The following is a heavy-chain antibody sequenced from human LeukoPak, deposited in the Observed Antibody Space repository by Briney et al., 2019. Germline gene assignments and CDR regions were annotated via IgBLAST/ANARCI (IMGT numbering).Heavy chain of an antibody. J-gene: IGHJ4*02. Sequence: SVTVSCKASGGTFSSYAISWVRQAPGQGLEWMGGVIPIFGTANYAQKFQGRVTITADETTSTAYIELSSLRSEDTAVHYCASKIVAVPAAKTWGGLDYWGQGTLVTVSS. CDR2: VIPIFGTA. D-gene: IGHD2-2*01. V-gene: IGHV1-69*13. CDR3: ASKIVAVPAAKTWGGLDY. CDR1: GGTFSSYA.